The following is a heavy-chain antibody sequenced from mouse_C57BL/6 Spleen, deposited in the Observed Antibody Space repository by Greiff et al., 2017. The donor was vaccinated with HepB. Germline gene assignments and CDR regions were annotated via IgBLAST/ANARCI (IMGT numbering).Heavy chain of an antibody. CDR2: IYPGDGDT. V-gene: IGHV1-82*01. Sequence: VQLVESGPELVKPGASVKISCKASGYAFSSSWMNWVKQRPGKGLEWIGRIYPGDGDTNYNGKFKGKATLTADKSSSTAYMQLSSLTSEDSAVYFCARSSGYRNYFDYWGQGTTLTVSS. D-gene: IGHD3-1*01. J-gene: IGHJ2*01. CDR3: ARSSGYRNYFDY. CDR1: GYAFSSSW.